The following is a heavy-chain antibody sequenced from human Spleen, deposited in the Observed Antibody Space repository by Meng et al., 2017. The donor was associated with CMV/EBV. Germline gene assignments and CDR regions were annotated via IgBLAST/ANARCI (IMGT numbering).Heavy chain of an antibody. J-gene: IGHJ4*02. CDR3: ARCRGSRYSGYDWQLDY. CDR2: IRYDGSNT. V-gene: IGHV3-30*02. CDR1: GFNFATYG. D-gene: IGHD5-12*01. Sequence: GESLKISCTASGFNFATYGMHWVRQAPGKGLEWVSFIRYDGSNTYYADSVKGRLTISRDNSKNTLYLQMRSLRAEDTAVYYCARCRGSRYSGYDWQLDYWGQGTLVTVSS.